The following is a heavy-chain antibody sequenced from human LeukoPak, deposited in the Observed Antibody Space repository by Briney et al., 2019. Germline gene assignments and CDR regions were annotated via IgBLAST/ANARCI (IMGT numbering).Heavy chain of an antibody. CDR3: AKRLLRSLDFDY. J-gene: IGHJ4*02. V-gene: IGHV3-23*01. CDR2: ISGSGGST. D-gene: IGHD2-21*01. CDR1: GFTFSSYA. Sequence: GSLRLSCAASGFTFSSYAMSWVRQAPGKGLEWVSAISGSGGSTYYADSVKGRFTISRDNSKNTLYLQMNSLRAEDTAVYYCAKRLLRSLDFDYWGQGTLVTVSS.